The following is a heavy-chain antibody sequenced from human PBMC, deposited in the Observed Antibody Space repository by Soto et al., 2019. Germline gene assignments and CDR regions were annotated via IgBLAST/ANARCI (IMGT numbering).Heavy chain of an antibody. CDR1: GYTFTSYG. CDR2: ISAYNGNT. Sequence: GASVKVSCKASGYTFTSYGISWARQAPGQGLEWMGWISAYNGNTNYAQKLQGRVTMTTDTSTSTAYMELRSLRSDDTAVYYCARIPPRFLEWLLDGSYFDYWGQGTLVTVSS. CDR3: ARIPPRFLEWLLDGSYFDY. J-gene: IGHJ4*02. D-gene: IGHD3-3*01. V-gene: IGHV1-18*01.